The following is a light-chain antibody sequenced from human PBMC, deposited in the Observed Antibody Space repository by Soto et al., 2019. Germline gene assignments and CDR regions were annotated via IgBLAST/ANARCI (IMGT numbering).Light chain of an antibody. V-gene: IGKV3-15*01. Sequence: EIVMTQSPATLSVSPEERATLSCRASQSVRSNLAWYQQKPGQAPRLLIYDASTRTTGIPARFSGSGSGTEFTLTISSLQSEDFAVYYCQQFNNWPPMAFGQGTKVEIK. CDR3: QQFNNWPPMA. CDR1: QSVRSN. CDR2: DAS. J-gene: IGKJ1*01.